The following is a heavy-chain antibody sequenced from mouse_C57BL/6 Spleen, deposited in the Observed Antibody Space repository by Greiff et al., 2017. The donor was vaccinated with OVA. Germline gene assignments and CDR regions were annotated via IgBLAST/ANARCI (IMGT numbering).Heavy chain of an antibody. J-gene: IGHJ4*01. V-gene: IGHV1-9*01. CDR3: ARWDSNYPYYYAMDY. CDR1: GYTFTGYW. D-gene: IGHD2-5*01. Sequence: VQLQQSGAELMKPGASVKLSCKATGYTFTGYWIEWVKQRPGHGLEWIGEILPGNGSTNYNEKFKGKATFTADTSSNTAYMQLSSLTTEDSAIYYSARWDSNYPYYYAMDYWGQGTSVTVSS. CDR2: ILPGNGST.